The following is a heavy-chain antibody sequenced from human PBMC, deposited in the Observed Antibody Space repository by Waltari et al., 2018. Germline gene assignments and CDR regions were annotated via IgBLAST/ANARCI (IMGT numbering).Heavy chain of an antibody. CDR2: ISSDSSYI. CDR3: ARAPTVTTSFFDF. V-gene: IGHV3-21*01. Sequence: EVLLVESGGGLVKPGGSLRLPCAASGFIFSTSRLHWVRQAPGKGLEWVSSISSDSSYIYYADSVKGQFTVSRDNAKNSLYLQMNSLRAEDTAVYYCARAPTVTTSFFDFWGQGTMVTVSS. J-gene: IGHJ4*02. D-gene: IGHD4-17*01. CDR1: GFIFSTSR.